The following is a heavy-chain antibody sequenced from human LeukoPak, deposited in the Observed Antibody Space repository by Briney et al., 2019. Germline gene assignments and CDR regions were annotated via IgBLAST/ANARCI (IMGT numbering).Heavy chain of an antibody. CDR3: ARGSRLTATRCFDY. CDR1: GGSFSGYY. J-gene: IGHJ4*02. D-gene: IGHD4-11*01. CDR2: INHSGGT. Sequence: SETVSLTCAVYGGSFSGYYWSWTRQPPEKGLEWIGEINHSGGTNYNPSLKSRLTISVDTSKNQFSLKLTSVTAADTAVYYCARGSRLTATRCFDYWGQGTLVTVSS. V-gene: IGHV4-34*01.